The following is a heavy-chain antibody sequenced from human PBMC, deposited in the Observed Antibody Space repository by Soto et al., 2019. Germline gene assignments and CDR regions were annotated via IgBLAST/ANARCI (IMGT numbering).Heavy chain of an antibody. D-gene: IGHD1-7*01. Sequence: QVQLQESGPGLVKPSETLSLTCTVSGGSISGYHGSWIRQPPGKGLEWIGYAYYRGSTKYNPSLNSRVTISVDTSKNQFSLKLSSVTAADTAVYYCARTRDSGSTDYWGQGTLVAVSS. V-gene: IGHV4-59*01. CDR2: AYYRGST. J-gene: IGHJ4*02. CDR3: ARTRDSGSTDY. CDR1: GGSISGYH.